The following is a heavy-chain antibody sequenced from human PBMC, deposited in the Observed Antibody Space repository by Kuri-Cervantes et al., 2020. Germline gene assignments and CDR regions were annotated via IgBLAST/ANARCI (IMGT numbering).Heavy chain of an antibody. D-gene: IGHD6-19*01. V-gene: IGHV1-69*05. CDR3: ARCVGSGWYFNDY. CDR1: GGTFSSYP. J-gene: IGHJ4*02. CDR2: IIPIFGTA. Sequence: SVKVSCKASGGTFSSYPISWVRQAPGQGLEWMGGIIPIFGTANYAQKFQGRVTMTRDTSTSTVYMELSSLRSEDTAVYYCARCVGSGWYFNDYWGQGTLVTVSS.